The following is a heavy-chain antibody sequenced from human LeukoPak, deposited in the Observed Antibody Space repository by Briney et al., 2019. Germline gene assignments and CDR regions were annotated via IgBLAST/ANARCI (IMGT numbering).Heavy chain of an antibody. CDR3: AKSAGTATIYFDS. J-gene: IGHJ4*02. CDR1: GFAFGSFA. CDR2: IGSDGDRV. D-gene: IGHD1-1*01. Sequence: GGSLRLSCTASGFAFGSFAMAWVRQAPGKGLGGVAAIGSDGDRVHEDPVKGRFTISRDNSKSTLYLQMDNLRVEDTAVYFCAKSAGTATIYFDSWGQGALVTVSS. V-gene: IGHV3-23*01.